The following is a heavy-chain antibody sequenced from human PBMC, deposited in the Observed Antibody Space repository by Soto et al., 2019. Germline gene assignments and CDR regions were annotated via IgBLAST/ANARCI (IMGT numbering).Heavy chain of an antibody. V-gene: IGHV4-39*01. D-gene: IGHD4-17*01. Sequence: QLQLQESGPGLVKPSETLSLTCTASGGSISNNNYWWGWIRQSPGMGLQWIGSFRFRRGSSTLYNPYLKSRVSISVDTSNMHFSLTLSSVIAADTALYYCARHADSECCPTECAFDVWGQGTIVIVSS. CDR2: FRFRRGSST. J-gene: IGHJ3*01. CDR1: GGSISNNNYW. CDR3: ARHADSECCPTECAFDV.